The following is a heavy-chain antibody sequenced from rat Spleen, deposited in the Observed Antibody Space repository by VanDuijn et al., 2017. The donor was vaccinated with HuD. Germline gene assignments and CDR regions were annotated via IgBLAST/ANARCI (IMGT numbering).Heavy chain of an antibody. V-gene: IGHV5-22*01. CDR2: ISYEVSNT. CDR1: GFTFSNYY. Sequence: EVQLVESGGGLVQPGRSMKLSCAASGFTFSNYYMAWVRQAPTKGLEWVASISYEVSNTYYGDSMKGRFTISRDNAKSTLYLQMDSLRSEDTASYYCARGTIAAIWDYWGQGVMVTVSS. D-gene: IGHD1-2*01. CDR3: ARGTIAAIWDY. J-gene: IGHJ2*01.